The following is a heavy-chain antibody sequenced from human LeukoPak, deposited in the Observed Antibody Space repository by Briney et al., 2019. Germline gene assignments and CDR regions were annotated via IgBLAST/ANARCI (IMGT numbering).Heavy chain of an antibody. J-gene: IGHJ4*02. CDR1: GFTFSSCW. CDR3: ARSINYDPDY. Sequence: GGSLRLSCAASGFTFSSCWMTWVRQAPGKGLEWVSSITSGSTYIFYADSVKGRFTISRDNAKNSLYLQMNSLRVEDTAVYYCARSINYDPDYWGQGTLVTVSS. CDR2: ITSGSTYI. D-gene: IGHD3-22*01. V-gene: IGHV3-21*01.